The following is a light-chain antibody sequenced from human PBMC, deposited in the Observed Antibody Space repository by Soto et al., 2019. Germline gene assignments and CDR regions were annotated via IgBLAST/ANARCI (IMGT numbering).Light chain of an antibody. CDR1: QSISSH. CDR2: DAS. Sequence: DIQMTQSPSTLSASVGDRVTITCRASQSISSHLAWYQQTPGKAPEVLIYDASTLESGVSSRFSGSGSGTKFTLTISNLQPDDFATYFCQQYSSNFYTFGQGTKVEIK. V-gene: IGKV1-5*01. J-gene: IGKJ2*01. CDR3: QQYSSNFYT.